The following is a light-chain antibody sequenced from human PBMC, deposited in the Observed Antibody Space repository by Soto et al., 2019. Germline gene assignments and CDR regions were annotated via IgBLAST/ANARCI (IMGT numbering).Light chain of an antibody. CDR1: SPNTGAGYD. CDR3: QSYDSSLTIWV. V-gene: IGLV1-40*01. Sequence: QSVLTQPPSVSGAPGQRVTISCTGSSPNTGAGYDVHWYQQLPGTVPKLIIYSNTKRPSGVPDRFSGSKSGTSASLAITGLQAEDEADYYCQSYDSSLTIWVFGGGTKLTVL. CDR2: SNT. J-gene: IGLJ3*02.